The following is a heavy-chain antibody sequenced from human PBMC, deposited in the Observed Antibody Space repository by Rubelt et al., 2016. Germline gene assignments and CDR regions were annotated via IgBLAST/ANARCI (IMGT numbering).Heavy chain of an antibody. D-gene: IGHD6-19*01. J-gene: IGHJ5*02. CDR2: INAGNGNT. V-gene: IGHV1-3*01. CDR3: ARVIWGSGWSNNWFDP. Sequence: QVQLVQSGAEVKKPGASVKVSCKAAGYSFTTYSIHWVRQAPGQRLEWMGWINAGNGNTKYSQKFQGRDTIPSDTSESTAYMELSSLRSEDTAVYYCARVIWGSGWSNNWFDPWGQGTLVTVSS. CDR1: GYSFTTYS.